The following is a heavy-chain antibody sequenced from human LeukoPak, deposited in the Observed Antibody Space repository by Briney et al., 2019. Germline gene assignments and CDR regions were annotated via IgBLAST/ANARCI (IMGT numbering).Heavy chain of an antibody. J-gene: IGHJ5*02. CDR1: GGSISSYY. V-gene: IGHV4-59*01. D-gene: IGHD3-22*01. CDR3: AREPGFDSSGFLNWFDP. CDR2: IFFSGST. Sequence: SETLSLTCTVSGGSISSYYWSWIRQPPGKGLEWLACIFFSGSTKYNPPLKSRVNISVDTSKNQLSLKPSSVTAADTAVYYCAREPGFDSSGFLNWFDPWGQGTLVTVSS.